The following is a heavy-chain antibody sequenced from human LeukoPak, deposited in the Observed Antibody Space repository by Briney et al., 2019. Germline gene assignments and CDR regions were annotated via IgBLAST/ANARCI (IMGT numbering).Heavy chain of an antibody. CDR3: TRAVVPYYFDC. V-gene: IGHV3-74*01. CDR1: GFTFSNYW. CDR2: TNNDGSST. D-gene: IGHD2-15*01. Sequence: GGSLRLSCVASGFTFSNYWIHWVRQAPGKGLVWVSRTNNDGSSTTYADFVQGRFTCSRDNAKNTLYLQMDSLRAEDRAVFSCTRAVVPYYFDCWGQGTLVTVSS. J-gene: IGHJ4*02.